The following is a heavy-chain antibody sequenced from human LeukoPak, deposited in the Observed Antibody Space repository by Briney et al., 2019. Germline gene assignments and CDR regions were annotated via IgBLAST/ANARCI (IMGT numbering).Heavy chain of an antibody. CDR2: ISPSDSTI. V-gene: IGHV3-48*03. Sequence: PGGSLRLSCAASGFTFSSYDMNWVRQAPGKGLEWVSFISPSDSTIYYAESVKGRFTISRDNAKNSVYLQMNSLRVEDTAVYYCARGRGSVWGKGTTVTVSS. CDR1: GFTFSSYD. CDR3: ARGRGSV. J-gene: IGHJ6*04. D-gene: IGHD5-12*01.